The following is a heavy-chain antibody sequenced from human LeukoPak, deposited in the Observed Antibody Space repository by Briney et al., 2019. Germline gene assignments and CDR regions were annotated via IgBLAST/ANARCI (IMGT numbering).Heavy chain of an antibody. Sequence: AGGSLRLSCAASGFTFSDYYMSWIRQAPGKGLEWVSYISSSGSTIYYADSVKGRFTISRDNAKNSLYLQMNSLRAEDTAVYYCARDSYCSSTSCYYYYGMDVWGQGTTVTVSS. V-gene: IGHV3-11*01. CDR2: ISSSGSTI. CDR3: ARDSYCSSTSCYYYYGMDV. J-gene: IGHJ6*02. D-gene: IGHD2-2*01. CDR1: GFTFSDYY.